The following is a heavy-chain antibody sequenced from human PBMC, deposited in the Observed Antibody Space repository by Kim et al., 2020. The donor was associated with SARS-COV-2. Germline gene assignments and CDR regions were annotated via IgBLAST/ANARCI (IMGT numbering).Heavy chain of an antibody. V-gene: IGHV4-4*07. D-gene: IGHD6-19*01. CDR3: ARQVPGADRRFDY. CDR2: IHASGRT. CDR1: GGSFSSYH. Sequence: SETLSLICTVSGGSFSSYHWSWIRQSAGKGLEWIGRIHASGRTNYNPSLKSRLTMSVDTSKHQMSLKFSSVTAADTAMYYCARQVPGADRRFDYWGQGILVTVSS. J-gene: IGHJ4*02.